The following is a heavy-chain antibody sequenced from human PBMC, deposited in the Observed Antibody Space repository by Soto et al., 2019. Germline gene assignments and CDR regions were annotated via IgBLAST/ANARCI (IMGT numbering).Heavy chain of an antibody. V-gene: IGHV4-34*01. D-gene: IGHD2-2*01. J-gene: IGHJ4*02. CDR3: AARIVVVPAAPENYFDY. CDR2: INHSGST. Sequence: PSETLSLTCAVYGGSLSGYYWSWIRQPPGKGLEWIGEINHSGSTNYNPSLKSRVTISVDTSKNQFSLKLSSVTAADTAVYYCAARIVVVPAAPENYFDYWGQGTLVTVSS. CDR1: GGSLSGYY.